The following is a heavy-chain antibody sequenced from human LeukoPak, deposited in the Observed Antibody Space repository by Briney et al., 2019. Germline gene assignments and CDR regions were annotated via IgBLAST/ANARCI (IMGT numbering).Heavy chain of an antibody. V-gene: IGHV3-48*03. CDR3: AREGAIYGGTSADI. CDR2: ISSFGRKI. J-gene: IGHJ3*02. CDR1: GFSFHKYE. Sequence: GGSLTLSCPPSGFSFHKYELKWVRQAPGKVLEWVSYISSFGRKIYHAASVKGRFTLSSDNAKNSLYLQMNSLRAEDTGVYYCAREGAIYGGTSADIWREGTMVSVPS. D-gene: IGHD2/OR15-2a*01.